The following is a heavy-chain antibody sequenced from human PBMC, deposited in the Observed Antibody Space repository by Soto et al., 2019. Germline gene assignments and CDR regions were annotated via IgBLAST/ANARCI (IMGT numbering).Heavy chain of an antibody. V-gene: IGHV2-5*02. CDR3: ARKNSGTYALDY. CDR2: IYWDDTK. J-gene: IGHJ4*02. CDR1: GFSLSASGVG. D-gene: IGHD1-26*01. Sequence: QITLKESGPTLVKPTQTLTLTCTFSGFSLSASGVGVGWFRQPPGKALEWLAVIYWDDTKTYSPSLASRLTVTKDTSKNRVARTMTNMHPEDTATYCCARKNSGTYALDYRGQAVLVTVSS.